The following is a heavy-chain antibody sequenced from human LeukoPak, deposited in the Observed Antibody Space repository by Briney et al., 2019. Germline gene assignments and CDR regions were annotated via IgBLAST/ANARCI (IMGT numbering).Heavy chain of an antibody. J-gene: IGHJ4*02. CDR2: IKQGGDEK. CDR3: ARARGVAAPGDY. CDR1: GFTFSSYW. Sequence: GGSLRLSCAASGFTFSSYWMSWVRQAPGKGLEWVANIKQGGDEKYYVDSVKGRFTISRDNAKNSLYLQMNSLRAEDTAVYYCARARGVAAPGDYWGQGTLVTVSS. V-gene: IGHV3-7*01. D-gene: IGHD6-19*01.